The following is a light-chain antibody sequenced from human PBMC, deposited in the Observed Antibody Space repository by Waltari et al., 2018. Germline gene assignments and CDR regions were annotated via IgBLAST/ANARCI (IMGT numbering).Light chain of an antibody. CDR3: QQYATSPRS. V-gene: IGKV3-20*01. J-gene: IGKJ1*01. Sequence: EIVLTQSPGTVSLSPGEGATLSCRASQSVASSYVAWYQQKPGQAPRLLIYGGSGRATGSPDRFSCSSSETDFSLTISRVRPEDSAVYYCQQYATSPRSFGQGTKVEIK. CDR2: GGS. CDR1: QSVASSY.